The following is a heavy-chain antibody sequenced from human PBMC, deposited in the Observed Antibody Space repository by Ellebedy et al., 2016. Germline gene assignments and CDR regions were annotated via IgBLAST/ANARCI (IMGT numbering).Heavy chain of an antibody. J-gene: IGHJ6*02. CDR3: ARYMVRGVTGYYYGMDV. V-gene: IGHV4-34*01. D-gene: IGHD3-10*01. CDR1: SGSFSGHY. Sequence: SETLSLXXAVYSGSFSGHYWSWIRQSPGKGLEWIGEINHSGSTNYNPSLKSRVTISVDTSKNQFSLKLSSVTAADTAVYYCARYMVRGVTGYYYGMDVWGQGTTVTVSS. CDR2: INHSGST.